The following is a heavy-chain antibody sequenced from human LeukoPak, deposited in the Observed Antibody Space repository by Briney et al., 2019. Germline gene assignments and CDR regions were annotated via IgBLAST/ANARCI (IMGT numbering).Heavy chain of an antibody. Sequence: GGSLRLSCAASGFTFSSYAMSWVRQAPGKGLEWVSAISGSGGSTYYADSVKGRFTISRDNSKNTLYLQMNSLRAEDTAVYYCATTDCSSTSCHGDAECFQHWGQGTLVTVSS. D-gene: IGHD2-2*01. V-gene: IGHV3-23*01. CDR2: ISGSGGST. J-gene: IGHJ1*01. CDR1: GFTFSSYA. CDR3: ATTDCSSTSCHGDAECFQH.